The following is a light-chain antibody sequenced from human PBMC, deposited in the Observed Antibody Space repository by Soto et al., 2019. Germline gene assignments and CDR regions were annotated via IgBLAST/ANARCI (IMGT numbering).Light chain of an antibody. J-gene: IGLJ2*01. CDR1: SSDVGGYKF. CDR2: EVS. Sequence: QSALTQPASVSGSPGQSITISCTGTSSDVGGYKFVSWYQQHPGTAPKLMIYEVSNRPSGVSSRFSGSKSGNTASLTISGLQAEDEADYYCSSYTSSSTVVFGGGTQLTVL. V-gene: IGLV2-14*01. CDR3: SSYTSSSTVV.